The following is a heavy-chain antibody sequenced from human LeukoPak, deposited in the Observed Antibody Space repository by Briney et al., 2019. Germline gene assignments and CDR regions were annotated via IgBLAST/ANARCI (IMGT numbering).Heavy chain of an antibody. V-gene: IGHV4-59*01. CDR2: IYYSGST. J-gene: IGHJ3*02. Sequence: PSETLSLTCTVSGGSISSYYWSWIRQPPGKGLEWIGYIYYSGSTNYNPSLKSRVTISVDTSKNQFSLKLSSVPAADTAVYYCAREAYCGGDCWDSGAFDIWGQGTMVTVSS. CDR3: AREAYCGGDCWDSGAFDI. CDR1: GGSISSYY. D-gene: IGHD2-21*01.